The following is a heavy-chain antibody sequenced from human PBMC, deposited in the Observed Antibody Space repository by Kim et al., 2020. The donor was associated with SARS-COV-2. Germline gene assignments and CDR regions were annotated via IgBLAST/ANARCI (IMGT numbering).Heavy chain of an antibody. CDR2: IIPIFGTA. D-gene: IGHD2-2*01. CDR1: GCTFTSYA. Sequence: SVKVSCKASGCTFTSYAISWVRQAPGQGLEWMGGIIPIFGTANYAQKFQGRVTITADESTSTAYMELSSLRSEDTAVYYCARGADIVVVPDAMRAKHYNLYGMDVWGKGTTVTVSS. V-gene: IGHV1-69*13. CDR3: ARGADIVVVPDAMRAKHYNLYGMDV. J-gene: IGHJ6*04.